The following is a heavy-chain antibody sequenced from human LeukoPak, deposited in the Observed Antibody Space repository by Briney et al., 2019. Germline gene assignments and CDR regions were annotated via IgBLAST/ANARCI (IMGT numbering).Heavy chain of an antibody. CDR2: IYTSGST. V-gene: IGHV4-4*07. J-gene: IGHJ3*02. CDR3: ARGGSYWGSHAFDI. Sequence: SETLSLTCTVSGGSISSYYWSWIRQPAGKGLEWIGRIYTSGSTNYNPSLKSRVTMSVDTSKNQFSLKLSSVTAADTAVYYCARGGSYWGSHAFDIWGQGTMVTVSS. CDR1: GGSISSYY. D-gene: IGHD1-26*01.